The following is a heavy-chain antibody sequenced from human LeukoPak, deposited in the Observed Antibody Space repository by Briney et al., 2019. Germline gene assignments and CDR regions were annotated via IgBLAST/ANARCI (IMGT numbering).Heavy chain of an antibody. J-gene: IGHJ5*02. CDR1: GFTFSSYS. Sequence: GGSLRLSCAASGFTFSSYSMNWVRQAPGKGLEWVSYISSSSSTIYYADSVKGRFTISRDNAKYSLYLQMNSLRAEDTAVYYCARDTVELGNWFDPWGQGTLVTVSS. D-gene: IGHD4-23*01. V-gene: IGHV3-48*04. CDR3: ARDTVELGNWFDP. CDR2: ISSSSSTI.